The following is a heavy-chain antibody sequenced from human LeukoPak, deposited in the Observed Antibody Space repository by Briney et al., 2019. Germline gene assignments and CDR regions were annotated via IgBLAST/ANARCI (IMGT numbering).Heavy chain of an antibody. D-gene: IGHD4-23*01. J-gene: IGHJ4*02. CDR3: AKDHYGGNCDY. CDR2: ISYDGSNK. V-gene: IGHV3-30*18. CDR1: GFTFSSYG. Sequence: GGSLRLSCAASGFTFSSYGMHWVRQAPGKGLEWVAVISYDGSNKYYADSVKGRFTISRDNSKNTPYLQMNSLRAEDTAVYYCAKDHYGGNCDYWGQGTLVTVSS.